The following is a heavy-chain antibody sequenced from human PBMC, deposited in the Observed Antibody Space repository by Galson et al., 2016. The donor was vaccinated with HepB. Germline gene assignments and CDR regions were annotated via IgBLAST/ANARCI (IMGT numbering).Heavy chain of an antibody. Sequence: SLRLSCAASGFTFSSYWMSWVRQAPGKGLEWVANINQGGSEETYVDSVKGRFTISRDNAKNSLYLQMRSLGAEDTARYYCVRRLDTEGRIGGWGWGMDVWGQGTTVTVFS. D-gene: IGHD3-16*01. J-gene: IGHJ6*02. V-gene: IGHV3-7*01. CDR2: INQGGSEE. CDR3: VRRLDTEGRIGGWGWGMDV. CDR1: GFTFSSYW.